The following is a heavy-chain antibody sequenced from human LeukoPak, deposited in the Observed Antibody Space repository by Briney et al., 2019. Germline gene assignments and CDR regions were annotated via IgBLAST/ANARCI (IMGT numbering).Heavy chain of an antibody. CDR2: VYYDGSS. V-gene: IGHV4-59*01. CDR3: ARGVFWSGYRQMYYFDY. D-gene: IGHD3-3*01. Sequence: PSETLSLTCAVYGGSFSGYYWSWIRQPPGKGLEWIGHVYYDGSSNYNPSLKSRVTTSVDTSRNQFSLKLNSMTAADTAVYYCARGVFWSGYRQMYYFDYWGQGTLVTVSS. J-gene: IGHJ4*02. CDR1: GGSFSGYY.